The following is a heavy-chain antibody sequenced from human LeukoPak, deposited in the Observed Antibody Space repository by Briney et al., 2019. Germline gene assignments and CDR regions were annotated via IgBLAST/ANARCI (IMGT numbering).Heavy chain of an antibody. CDR1: GFVFTSYG. CDR3: ARPARPSGSYGY. J-gene: IGHJ4*02. D-gene: IGHD1-26*01. V-gene: IGHV1-18*01. Sequence: ASVKVSCKASGFVFTSYGFTWVRQAPGQGLEWMGWISANDGKTHYSEKHQGRVTMSTDTVTTTAYMELRSLRSDDTAVYYCARPARPSGSYGYWGQGTLVTVSS. CDR2: ISANDGKT.